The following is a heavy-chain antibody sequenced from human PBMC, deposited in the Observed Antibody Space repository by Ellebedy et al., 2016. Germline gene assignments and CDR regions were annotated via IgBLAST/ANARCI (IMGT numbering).Heavy chain of an antibody. Sequence: GESLKISXAASGFTFSSYGMHWVRQAPGKGLEWVAVISYDGSNKYYADSVKGRFTISRDNAKNSLYLQMNSLRAEDTAVYYCARDLRIAAAGTRACGMDVWGQGTTVTVSS. CDR3: ARDLRIAAAGTRACGMDV. D-gene: IGHD6-13*01. CDR1: GFTFSSYG. V-gene: IGHV3-30*03. CDR2: ISYDGSNK. J-gene: IGHJ6*02.